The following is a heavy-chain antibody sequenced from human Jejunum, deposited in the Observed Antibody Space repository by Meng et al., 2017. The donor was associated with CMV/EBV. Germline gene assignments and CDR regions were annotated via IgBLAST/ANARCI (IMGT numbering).Heavy chain of an antibody. D-gene: IGHD6-19*01. CDR2: IYTSGST. Sequence: HVQPQKSGPGLVKPSETLSLICTVSGGSINNYYWTWIRQSAGKGLEWIGRIYTSGSTNYNPSLQSRVTMSVDTSKNQFSLKLTSVTAADTAVYYCARGYSSDWYDYWGQGALVTVSS. CDR3: ARGYSSDWYDY. V-gene: IGHV4-4*07. J-gene: IGHJ4*02. CDR1: GGSINNYY.